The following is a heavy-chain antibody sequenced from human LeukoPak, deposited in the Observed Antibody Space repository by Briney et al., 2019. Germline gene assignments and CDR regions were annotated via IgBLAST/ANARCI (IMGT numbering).Heavy chain of an antibody. Sequence: PSETLSLTCTVSGGSISSYYWGWIRQPPGKRLEWIGSIYYSGSTYYNPSLKSRVTISVDTYKNQFSLKLSSVTAADTAVYYCARREGYYYDSSGYFPGLVGPIWDWGQGTLVTVSS. D-gene: IGHD3-22*01. CDR1: GGSISSYY. J-gene: IGHJ4*02. CDR2: IYYSGST. CDR3: ARREGYYYDSSGYFPGLVGPIWD. V-gene: IGHV4-39*01.